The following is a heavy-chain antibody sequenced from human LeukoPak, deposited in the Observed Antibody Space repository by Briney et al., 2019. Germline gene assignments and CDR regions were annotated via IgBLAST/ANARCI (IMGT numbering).Heavy chain of an antibody. CDR2: IYYTGST. D-gene: IGHD6-6*01. Sequence: KTSETLSLTCTVSGGSISSYYWSWIRQPPGKGLEWIGYIYYTGSTNYNPSLTSRVSISVDTSKNQFSLNLTSVTAADTAVYYCARWGSIAVARFDYWGQGTLVTVSS. J-gene: IGHJ4*02. V-gene: IGHV4-59*01. CDR3: ARWGSIAVARFDY. CDR1: GGSISSYY.